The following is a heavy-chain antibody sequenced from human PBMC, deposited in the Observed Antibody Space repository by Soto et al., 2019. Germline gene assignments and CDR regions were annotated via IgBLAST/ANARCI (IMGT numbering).Heavy chain of an antibody. V-gene: IGHV4-4*02. CDR3: ARDCPWGLGY. J-gene: IGHJ1*01. CDR1: GGSISTDNW. Sequence: QVQLQESGPGLVEPSGTLSLTCTVSGGSISTDNWWSWVRQPPGKGLEWIGETYHSGSTHYNPSRKSRATISVASSKNPFPSTLRSTSAAATGSYYCARDCPWGLGYSGQGPLVTVSS. D-gene: IGHD3-16*01. CDR2: TYHSGST.